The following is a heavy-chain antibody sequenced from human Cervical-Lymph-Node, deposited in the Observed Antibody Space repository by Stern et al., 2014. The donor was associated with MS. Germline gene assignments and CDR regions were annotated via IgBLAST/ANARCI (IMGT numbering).Heavy chain of an antibody. CDR2: IWYDGSNQ. CDR1: GFTFSGDG. CDR3: VRDEAYCGGDCFNLLDY. J-gene: IGHJ4*02. V-gene: IGHV3-33*01. D-gene: IGHD2-21*01. Sequence: VQLVESGGGVVQPGRSLRLSCAASGFTFSGDGMHWVRQAPGKGLEWVELIWYDGSNQYYADSVKGRFTISRDNSKNTLYLQMNSLRAEDTAVYYCVRDEAYCGGDCFNLLDYWGQGTLVTVSS.